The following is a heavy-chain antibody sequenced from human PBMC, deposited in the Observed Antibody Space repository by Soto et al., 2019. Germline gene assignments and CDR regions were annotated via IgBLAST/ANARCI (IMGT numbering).Heavy chain of an antibody. Sequence: EVQLVESGGGLVQPGGSLRLSCAASGFTFSSYWMNWVRQAPGKGLEWVANIKQDGSEKYYVDSVKGRFTISRDNAKNSMFLHMNNLRAEDTAVYYYARAGYSSSFDAFDIWGQGAMVTVSS. V-gene: IGHV3-7*01. D-gene: IGHD6-13*01. CDR3: ARAGYSSSFDAFDI. CDR2: IKQDGSEK. CDR1: GFTFSSYW. J-gene: IGHJ3*02.